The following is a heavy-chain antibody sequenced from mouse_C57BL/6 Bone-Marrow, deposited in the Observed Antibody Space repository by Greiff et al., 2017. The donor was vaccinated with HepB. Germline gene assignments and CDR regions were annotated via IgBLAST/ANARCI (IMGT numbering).Heavy chain of an antibody. V-gene: IGHV3-6*01. CDR2: ISYDGSN. D-gene: IGHD2-10*01. CDR3: ARAPTLPWFAY. Sequence: DVQLQESGPGLVKPSQSLSLTCSVTGYSITSGYYWNWIRQFPGNKLEWMGYISYDGSNNYNPSLKNRISITRDTSKNQFFLKLNSVTTEDTATYYCARAPTLPWFAYGGQGTLVTGS. CDR1: GYSITSGYY. J-gene: IGHJ3*01.